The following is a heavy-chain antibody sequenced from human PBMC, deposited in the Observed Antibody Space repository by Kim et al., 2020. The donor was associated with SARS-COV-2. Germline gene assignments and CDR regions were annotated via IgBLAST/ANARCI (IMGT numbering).Heavy chain of an antibody. J-gene: IGHJ6*02. Sequence: GGSLRLSCAASGFTFSSYGMHWVRQAPGKGLEWVAVIWYDGSNKYYADSVKGRFTISRDNSKNTLYLQMNSLRAEDTAVYYCAREYSTYIVGATRGMDVWGQGTTVTVSS. CDR2: IWYDGSNK. CDR3: AREYSTYIVGATRGMDV. CDR1: GFTFSSYG. D-gene: IGHD1-26*01. V-gene: IGHV3-33*01.